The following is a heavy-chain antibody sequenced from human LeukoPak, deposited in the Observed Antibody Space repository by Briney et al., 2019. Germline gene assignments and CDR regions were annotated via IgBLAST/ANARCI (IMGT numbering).Heavy chain of an antibody. D-gene: IGHD2-15*01. CDR2: INHSGST. V-gene: IGHV4-34*01. CDR1: GGSFSGYY. Sequence: PSGTLSLTCAVYGGSFSGYYWSWIRQPPGKGREWIGEINHSGSTNYNPSLKSRVTISVDTSKKQFSLKLGSVTAADTAVYYCARGDVVVVVAATDTERLNWFDPWGQGTRVTVSS. CDR3: ARGDVVVVVAATDTERLNWFDP. J-gene: IGHJ5*02.